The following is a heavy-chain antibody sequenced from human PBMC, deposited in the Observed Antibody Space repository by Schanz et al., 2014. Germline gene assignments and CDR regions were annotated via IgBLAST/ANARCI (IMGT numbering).Heavy chain of an antibody. CDR2: VSSRSDEI. Sequence: EVQLVESGGGLVKPGGFLRLSCAASGFTFDHYAMTWVRQAPGKGLEWVAAVSSRSDEIKYADSVRGRFTISRDNSKNTVYIQMNSLRAEDTAVYYCARGGPAYYFDDWGQGTLVTVSS. CDR1: GFTFDHYA. J-gene: IGHJ4*02. CDR3: ARGGPAYYFDD. V-gene: IGHV3-23*04.